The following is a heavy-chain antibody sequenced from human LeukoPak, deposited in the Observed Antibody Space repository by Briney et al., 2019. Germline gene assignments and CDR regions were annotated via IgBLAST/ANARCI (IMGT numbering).Heavy chain of an antibody. CDR2: IIPIFGTA. Sequence: AASVKVSCKASGGTFSGYAISWVRQAPGQGLEWMGGIIPIFGTANYAQKFQGRVTITADESTSTAYMELSSLRSEDTAVYYCASHGGSRPRNNWFDPWGQGTPVTVSS. D-gene: IGHD2-15*01. CDR3: ASHGGSRPRNNWFDP. V-gene: IGHV1-69*01. J-gene: IGHJ5*02. CDR1: GGTFSGYA.